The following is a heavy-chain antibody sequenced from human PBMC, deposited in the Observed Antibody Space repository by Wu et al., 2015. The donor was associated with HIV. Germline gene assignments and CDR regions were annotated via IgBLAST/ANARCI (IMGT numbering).Heavy chain of an antibody. CDR1: GGDFKKYT. CDR2: IVPILGIP. D-gene: IGHD2-21*02. J-gene: IGHJ6*02. V-gene: IGHV1-69*16. CDR3: ARGYCGGDCLYYYYYYGMDV. Sequence: QVRLVQSGAEVRKPGSSVRVSCKSSGGDFKKYTVNWARQAPGQGLEWVGTIVPILGIPDYAEKFQGRVTIYTDESATTGYMELSSLRSEDTAVYYCARGYCGGDCLYYYYYYGMDVWGQ.